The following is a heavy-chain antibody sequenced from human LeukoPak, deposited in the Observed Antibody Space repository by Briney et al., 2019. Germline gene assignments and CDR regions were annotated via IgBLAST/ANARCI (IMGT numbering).Heavy chain of an antibody. CDR2: ISSSSAAI. V-gene: IGHV3-48*01. J-gene: IGHJ3*02. Sequence: PGGSLRLSCAASGFTFSSYSMNWVRQAPGKGLEWVSYISSSSAAIYYADSVKGRFTISRDNAKSSLYLQMNSLRAEDTAPYYCAREYSSSSGRAFDIWGQGTMVTVSS. CDR3: AREYSSSSGRAFDI. CDR1: GFTFSSYS. D-gene: IGHD6-6*01.